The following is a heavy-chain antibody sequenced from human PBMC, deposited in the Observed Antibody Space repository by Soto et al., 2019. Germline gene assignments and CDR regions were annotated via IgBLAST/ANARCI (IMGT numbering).Heavy chain of an antibody. CDR2: ISAFNGDT. CDR1: GYTFTSYG. J-gene: IGHJ4*02. D-gene: IGHD6-25*01. CDR3: TREAGWQRMVPYD. Sequence: QVQLVQSGSEVKKPGASVNVSCKAFGYTFTSYGFSWVRQVPGQGLEWLGWISAFNGDTQYAQTMKGRLTVTTDTSTTTVHMQLRSLTPADTAVYYCTREAGWQRMVPYDWGQGTLGSVSS. V-gene: IGHV1-18*04.